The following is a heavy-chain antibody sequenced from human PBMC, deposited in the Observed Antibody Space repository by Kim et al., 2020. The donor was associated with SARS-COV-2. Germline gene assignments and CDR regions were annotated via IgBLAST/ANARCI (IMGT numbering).Heavy chain of an antibody. D-gene: IGHD2-15*01. CDR1: GGSFSGYY. J-gene: IGHJ6*02. CDR2: INHSGST. V-gene: IGHV4-34*01. CDR3: ARGSRLRYYHYGMDV. Sequence: SETLSLTCAVYGGSFSGYYWSWIRQPPGKGLEWIGEINHSGSTNYNPSLKSRVTISVDTSKNQFSLKLSSVTAADTAVYYCARGSRLRYYHYGMDVWGQGTTVTVSS.